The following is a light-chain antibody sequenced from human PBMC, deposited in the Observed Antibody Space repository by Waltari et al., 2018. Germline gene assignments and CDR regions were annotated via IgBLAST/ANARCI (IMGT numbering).Light chain of an antibody. J-gene: IGLJ2*01. CDR1: SPKLGSNY. Sequence: QSVLTQPPSTSGTPGQRVTISCSGSSPKLGSNYVYWYQHLPGTAPKPLIYTNDQRPSGVPDRFSGSKSGTSAPLAISGLQSDDESDYFCAAWDDTLSAVVFGGGTKLTVL. V-gene: IGLV1-47*02. CDR3: AAWDDTLSAVV. CDR2: TND.